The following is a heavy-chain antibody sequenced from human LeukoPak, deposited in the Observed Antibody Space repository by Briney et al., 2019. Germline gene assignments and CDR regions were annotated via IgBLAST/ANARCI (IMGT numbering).Heavy chain of an antibody. Sequence: GGSLRLSCAASGFTFDDYAMHWVRQAPGKGLEWVSGISWNSGSIGYADSVKGRFTISRDNAKNSLYLQMNSLRAEDTALYYCAKGGFSGRYRKNWFDPWGQGTLVTVSS. CDR2: ISWNSGSI. CDR1: GFTFDDYA. J-gene: IGHJ5*02. D-gene: IGHD1-26*01. CDR3: AKGGFSGRYRKNWFDP. V-gene: IGHV3-9*01.